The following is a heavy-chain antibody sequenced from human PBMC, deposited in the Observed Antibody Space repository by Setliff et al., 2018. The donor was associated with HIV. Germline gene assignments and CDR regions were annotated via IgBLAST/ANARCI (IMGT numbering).Heavy chain of an antibody. Sequence: SETLRLSCAASGFTFSDYSMTWIRQPPGKGLQWIGYIYYSGSAYYNPSLRSRVTISTDTSKSQFSLNLNSVSAADTAMYYCARRSRKSGATDYWGQGTLVTVSS. V-gene: IGHV4-30-4*08. CDR1: GFTFSDYS. CDR3: ARRSRKSGATDY. CDR2: IYYSGSA. J-gene: IGHJ4*02. D-gene: IGHD3-10*01.